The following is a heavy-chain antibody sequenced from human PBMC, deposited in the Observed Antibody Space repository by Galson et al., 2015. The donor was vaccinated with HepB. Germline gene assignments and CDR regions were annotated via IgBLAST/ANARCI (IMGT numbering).Heavy chain of an antibody. D-gene: IGHD2-21*01. CDR1: GFTFSSYG. CDR2: ISYDGSNK. V-gene: IGHV3-30*18. Sequence: SLRLSCAASGFTFSSYGMHWVRQAPGKGLEWVAVISYDGSNKYYADSVKGRFTISRDNSKNTLYLQMNSLRAEDTAVYYCAKDEGGCGGDCYSLGFDYWGQGTLVTVSS. CDR3: AKDEGGCGGDCYSLGFDY. J-gene: IGHJ4*02.